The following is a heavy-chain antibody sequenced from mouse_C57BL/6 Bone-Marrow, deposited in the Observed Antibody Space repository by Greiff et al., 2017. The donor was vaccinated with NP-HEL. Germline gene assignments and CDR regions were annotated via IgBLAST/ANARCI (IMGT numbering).Heavy chain of an antibody. V-gene: IGHV1-62-2*01. CDR3: ARHEDRGYGSSDAMDY. CDR1: GYTFTEYT. D-gene: IGHD1-1*01. J-gene: IGHJ4*01. CDR2: FYPGSGSI. Sequence: VNVVESGAELVKPGASVKLSCKASGYTFTEYTIHWVKQRSGQGLEWIGWFYPGSGSIKYNEKFKDKATLTADKSSSTVYMELSRLTSEDSAVYFCARHEDRGYGSSDAMDYWGQGTSVTVSS.